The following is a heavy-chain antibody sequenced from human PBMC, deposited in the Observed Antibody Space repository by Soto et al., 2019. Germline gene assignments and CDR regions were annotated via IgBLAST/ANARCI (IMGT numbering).Heavy chain of an antibody. J-gene: IGHJ4*02. CDR1: GFTFTSSA. Sequence: GASVKVSCKASGFTFTSSAVQWVRQARGQRLEWIGWIVVGSGNTNYAQKFQERVTITRDMSTSTAYMELSSLRSEDTAIYYCAKSGSGSSQYYFDYWGQGTRVTVSS. D-gene: IGHD6-19*01. V-gene: IGHV1-58*01. CDR2: IVVGSGNT. CDR3: AKSGSGSSQYYFDY.